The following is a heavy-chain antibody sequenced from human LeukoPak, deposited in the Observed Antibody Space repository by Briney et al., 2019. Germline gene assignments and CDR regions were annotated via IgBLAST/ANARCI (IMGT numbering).Heavy chain of an antibody. Sequence: PGGSLRLSCAASGFTFSSYSMNWVRQAPGKGLEWVSSISSDSSYKYYGDSVKGRFTISRDNAKNSLYLQMNSLRAEDTAVYYCARGAETIFFVEGESHWFDPWGQGTLVTVSS. D-gene: IGHD3-9*01. CDR2: ISSDSSYK. V-gene: IGHV3-21*01. J-gene: IGHJ5*02. CDR1: GFTFSSYS. CDR3: ARGAETIFFVEGESHWFDP.